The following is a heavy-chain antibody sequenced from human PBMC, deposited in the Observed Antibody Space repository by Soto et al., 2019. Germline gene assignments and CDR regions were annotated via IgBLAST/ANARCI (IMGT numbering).Heavy chain of an antibody. V-gene: IGHV4-31*02. J-gene: IGHJ3*02. CDR3: ARRHDILTGPDAFDI. CDR1: GDSVSSDGYY. D-gene: IGHD3-9*01. CDR2: IYYSGRT. Sequence: QVQLQESGPGLVKPSQTLSLTCTVSGDSVSSDGYYWSWIRPHPGKGLEWIGDIYYSGRTYYHPSLKSRVTISVDTSENHLSLRLHSVTAADTAVYYCARRHDILTGPDAFDIWGQGTMVTVSS.